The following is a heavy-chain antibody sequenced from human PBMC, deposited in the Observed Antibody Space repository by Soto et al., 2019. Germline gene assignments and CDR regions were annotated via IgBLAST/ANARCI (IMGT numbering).Heavy chain of an antibody. J-gene: IGHJ5*02. D-gene: IGHD3-10*01. Sequence: SETLSLTCTVSGGSISSGGYYWSWIRQHPGKGLEWIGYIYYSGNTNYNPSLKCRVTISVDTSKNQFALNLSSVTAADTAVYYCARYGSGSSVWFDPWGQGTLVTVSS. CDR1: GGSISSGGYY. CDR3: ARYGSGSSVWFDP. V-gene: IGHV4-61*08. CDR2: IYYSGNT.